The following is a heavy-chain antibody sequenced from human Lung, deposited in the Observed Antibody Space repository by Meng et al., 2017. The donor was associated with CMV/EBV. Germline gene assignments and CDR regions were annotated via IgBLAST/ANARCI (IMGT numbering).Heavy chain of an antibody. J-gene: IGHJ4*02. CDR2: IIPILGIP. D-gene: IGHD2-15*01. V-gene: IGHV1-69*10. Sequence: SVKVSXKASGGSLSNYRLNWVRQVPGQGFQWMGGIIPILGIPDYPENFQGRVTITADTSTDTAYMHLSSLRLEDTAVYYCARGARLGYRSGANCYFNDFWGQGTWVTVSS. CDR3: ARGARLGYRSGANCYFNDF. CDR1: GGSLSNYR.